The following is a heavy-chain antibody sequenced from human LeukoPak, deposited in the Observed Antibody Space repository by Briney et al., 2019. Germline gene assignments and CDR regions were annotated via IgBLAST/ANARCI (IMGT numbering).Heavy chain of an antibody. D-gene: IGHD3-10*01. Sequence: GGSLRLSCTASGVTFRTYEMNWVRQAPGKGLEWIAYISGNSNTIYYADSVRGRFTVSRDNAKNSLYLQMSGLRVEDTALYYCATIYYYGSGDNSWGQGTLVAVSS. CDR2: ISGNSNTI. CDR1: GVTFRTYE. J-gene: IGHJ4*02. CDR3: ATIYYYGSGDNS. V-gene: IGHV3-48*03.